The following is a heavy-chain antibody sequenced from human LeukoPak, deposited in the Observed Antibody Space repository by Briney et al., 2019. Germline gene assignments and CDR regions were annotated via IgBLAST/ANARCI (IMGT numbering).Heavy chain of an antibody. CDR3: ATSFTVILDVTQN. Sequence: TSGGSLTLSCAASGFTFSNYWMLWVRQGPGKGLVWVSAISNGGETFYADSVKGRFTISRDNSKNTLYLQMNSLRAEDTAVYYCATSFTVILDVTQNWGQGALVTVSS. V-gene: IGHV3-69-1*01. CDR2: ISNGGET. D-gene: IGHD3-22*01. J-gene: IGHJ4*02. CDR1: GFTFSNYW.